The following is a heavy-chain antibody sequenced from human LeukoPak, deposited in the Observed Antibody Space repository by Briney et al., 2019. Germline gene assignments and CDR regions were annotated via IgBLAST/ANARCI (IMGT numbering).Heavy chain of an antibody. CDR3: ARGTAVTGLDVFDI. D-gene: IGHD4-11*01. CDR2: IYPGDSDT. J-gene: IGHJ3*02. CDR1: GYSFTNYW. V-gene: IGHV5-51*01. Sequence: GESLQISCEGSGYSFTNYWIGWVRRMPGKGLEWMWIIYPGDSDTRYSPSFQGQVTISADKSISTAYLQWSSLKASDTAMYYCARGTAVTGLDVFDIWGQGTMVTVSS.